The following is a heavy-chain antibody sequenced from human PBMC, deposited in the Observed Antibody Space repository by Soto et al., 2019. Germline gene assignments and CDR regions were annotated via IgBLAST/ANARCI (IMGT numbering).Heavy chain of an antibody. CDR1: GFTLTKTW. D-gene: IGHD3-22*01. CDR3: TTVTRRYSSGWYGH. V-gene: IGHV3-15*01. CDR2: IKSESDGGTT. Sequence: EVQLVESGGGLVKPGGSLRISCAASGFTLTKTWISWVRQAPGKGLEWVGRIKSESDGGTTDYVAPVKGRFTISRDDSKNTLFLQMNSLKIEDTAVYYCTTVTRRYSSGWYGHWGQGTLVTVSS. J-gene: IGHJ5*02.